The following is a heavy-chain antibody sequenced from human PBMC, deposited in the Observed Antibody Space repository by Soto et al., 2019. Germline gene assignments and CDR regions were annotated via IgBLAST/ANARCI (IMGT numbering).Heavy chain of an antibody. CDR2: INPNSGGT. CDR1: GYTFTGYY. D-gene: IGHD3-22*01. J-gene: IGHJ4*02. CDR3: ASWPYYYDSSGYSPGDY. V-gene: IGHV1-2*02. Sequence: ASVKVSCKASGYTFTGYYMHWVRQAPGQGLEWMGWINPNSGGTNYAQKFQGRVTMTRDTSISTAYMELSRLRSDDTAVYYCASWPYYYDSSGYSPGDYWGQGTLVTV.